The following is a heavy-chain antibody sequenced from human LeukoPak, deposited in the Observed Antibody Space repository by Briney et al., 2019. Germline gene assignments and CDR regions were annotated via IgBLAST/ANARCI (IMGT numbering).Heavy chain of an antibody. D-gene: IGHD2-2*01. V-gene: IGHV3-33*01. Sequence: GRSLRLSCAASGFTFSSYGMHWVRQAPGKGVEGVAVIWYDGSNKYYADSVKGRFTISRDNSKNTLYLQMNSLRAEDTAVYYCARVPASAMSAFFDYWGQGTLVTVSS. CDR2: IWYDGSNK. CDR1: GFTFSSYG. J-gene: IGHJ4*02. CDR3: ARVPASAMSAFFDY.